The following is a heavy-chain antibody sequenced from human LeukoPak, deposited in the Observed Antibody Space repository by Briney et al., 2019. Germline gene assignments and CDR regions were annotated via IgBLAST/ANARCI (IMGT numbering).Heavy chain of an antibody. CDR2: IIPIFGTA. D-gene: IGHD6-19*01. V-gene: IGHV1-69*06. J-gene: IGHJ3*02. CDR3: ARDLGQWPTHPDAFDI. Sequence: ASVKVSCKASGGTFSSYAISWVRQAPGQGLEWMGGIIPIFGTANYAQKFQGRVTITADKSTSTAYMELSSLRSEDTAVYYCARDLGQWPTHPDAFDIWGQGTMVTASS. CDR1: GGTFSSYA.